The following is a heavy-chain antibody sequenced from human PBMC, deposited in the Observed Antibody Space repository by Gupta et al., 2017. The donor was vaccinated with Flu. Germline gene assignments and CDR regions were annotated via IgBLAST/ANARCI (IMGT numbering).Heavy chain of an antibody. CDR3: ARDLGGGVPYYDSSGYYFGAAFDI. V-gene: IGHV3-48*01. J-gene: IGHJ3*02. D-gene: IGHD3-22*01. CDR2: ISSRWSTI. CDR1: GLTVSCCS. Sequence: EVQLVESGGGLVQPGGSLRLDCGASGLTVSCCSRNWVRLVRGKGLEWVSYISSRWSTIYYSDSVKGRFTISRDNAKNSLYLQMNSLRAEDTAVYYCARDLGGGVPYYDSSGYYFGAAFDIWGQGTMVTVSS.